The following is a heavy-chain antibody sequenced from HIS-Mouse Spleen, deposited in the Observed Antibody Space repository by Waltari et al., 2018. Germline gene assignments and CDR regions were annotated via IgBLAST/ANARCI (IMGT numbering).Heavy chain of an antibody. CDR3: VSYYDFWSGYPDFDY. CDR1: GDYA. Sequence: GDYAMSWFRQAPGKGLEWVGFIRSKAYGGTTEYAASVKGRFTISRDDSKSIAYLQMNSLKTEDTAVYYCVSYYDFWSGYPDFDYWGQGTLVTVSS. J-gene: IGHJ4*02. D-gene: IGHD3-3*01. V-gene: IGHV3-49*03. CDR2: IRSKAYGGTT.